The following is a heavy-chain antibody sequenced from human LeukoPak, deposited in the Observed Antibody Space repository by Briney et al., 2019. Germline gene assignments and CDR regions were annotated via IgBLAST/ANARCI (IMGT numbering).Heavy chain of an antibody. CDR1: GYTFTTYG. CDR3: ARTTVTTSDDAFDI. Sequence: ASVKVSCKASGYTFTTYGISWVRQAPGQGLEWMGWISAYNGNTNYAQKLQGRVTMTTDTSTSTAFMELRSLRSDDTAVYYCARTTVTTSDDAFDIWGQGTMVTVSS. D-gene: IGHD4-17*01. CDR2: ISAYNGNT. J-gene: IGHJ3*02. V-gene: IGHV1-18*01.